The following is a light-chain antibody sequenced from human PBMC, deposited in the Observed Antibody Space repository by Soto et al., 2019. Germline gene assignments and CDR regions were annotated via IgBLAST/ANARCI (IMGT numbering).Light chain of an antibody. V-gene: IGLV1-40*01. CDR3: QSYDSSLSGWV. J-gene: IGLJ3*02. CDR1: SSNIGAGYD. Sequence: QSVLTQPPSVSGAPGQRVTISCTGSSSNIGAGYDVHWYQQLPGRAPKLLIHGNNNRPSGVPDRFSGSKSGTSASLAITGLQAEDEADYYCQSYDSSLSGWVFGGGTRLTVL. CDR2: GNN.